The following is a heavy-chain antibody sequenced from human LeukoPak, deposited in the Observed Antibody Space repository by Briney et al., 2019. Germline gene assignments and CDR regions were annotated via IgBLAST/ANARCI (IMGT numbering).Heavy chain of an antibody. J-gene: IGHJ4*02. V-gene: IGHV3-21*01. CDR2: ISSSSSYI. CDR1: GFTLSSYS. D-gene: IGHD3-10*01. CDR3: ARESLSGTSY. Sequence: GGSLRLSCAASGFTLSSYSMNWVRQAPGKGLEWVSSISSSSSYIYYADSVKCRFTISRDNAKNSLYLQMNSLRAEDMAVYYCARESLSGTSYWGQGTLLTVSS.